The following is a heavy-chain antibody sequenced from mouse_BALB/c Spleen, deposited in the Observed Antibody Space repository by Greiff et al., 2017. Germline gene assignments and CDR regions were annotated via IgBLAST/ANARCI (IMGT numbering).Heavy chain of an antibody. CDR1: GFNIKDTY. CDR3: ARTGTEAMDY. Sequence: VQLKESGAELVKPGASVKLSCTASGFNIKDTYMHWVKQRPEQGLEWIGRIDPANGNTKYDPKFQGKATITADTSSNTAYLQLSSLTSEDTAVYYCARTGTEAMDYWGQGTSVTVSS. D-gene: IGHD4-1*01. CDR2: IDPANGNT. J-gene: IGHJ4*01. V-gene: IGHV14-3*02.